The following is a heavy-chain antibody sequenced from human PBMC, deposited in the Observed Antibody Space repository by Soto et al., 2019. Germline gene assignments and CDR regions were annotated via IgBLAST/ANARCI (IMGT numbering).Heavy chain of an antibody. V-gene: IGHV4-59*01. CDR2: IYYSGST. Sequence: SETLSLTCTVSGGSISSYYWSWIRQPPGKGLEWIGYIYYSGSTNYNPSLKSRVTISVDTSKNQFSLKLSSVTAADTAVYYCARDLTPTVVSNWFDPWGQGTLVTSPQ. CDR1: GGSISSYY. J-gene: IGHJ5*02. CDR3: ARDLTPTVVSNWFDP. D-gene: IGHD4-17*01.